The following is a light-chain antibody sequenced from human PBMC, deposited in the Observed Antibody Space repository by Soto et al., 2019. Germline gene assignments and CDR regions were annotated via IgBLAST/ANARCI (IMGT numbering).Light chain of an antibody. J-gene: IGKJ3*01. CDR3: QKYTSAPAT. CDR1: QGIXXX. Sequence: DIQMTQSPSALSASVGDRVTITCRASQGIXXXLDWYQPQPRIAPKLLIYAASTLNSGVPSRFIGSGSGTDXXXXXSXXXPXDVATYYCQKYTSAPATFGPGTKVDIK. CDR2: AAS. V-gene: IGKV1-27*01.